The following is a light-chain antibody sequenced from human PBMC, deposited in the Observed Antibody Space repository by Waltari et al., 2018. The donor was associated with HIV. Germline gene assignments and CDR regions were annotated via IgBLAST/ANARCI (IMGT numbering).Light chain of an antibody. J-gene: IGKJ4*01. Sequence: DIQMTQSPSSLSASVGDRVTITCRTSQNIAKFLNWYQQKPGKAPKLLIYAASSLYSGVPSRFSGRGSETDFTLTISSLQPEDFATYYCQQSHSPPPTFGGGTTVESK. CDR1: QNIAKF. CDR2: AAS. CDR3: QQSHSPPPT. V-gene: IGKV1-39*01.